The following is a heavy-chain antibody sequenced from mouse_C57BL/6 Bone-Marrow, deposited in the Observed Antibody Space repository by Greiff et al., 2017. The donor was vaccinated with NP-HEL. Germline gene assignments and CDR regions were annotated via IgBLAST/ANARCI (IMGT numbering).Heavy chain of an antibody. CDR3: ARKYDYDDAY. J-gene: IGHJ3*01. V-gene: IGHV1-54*01. CDR2: INPGSGGT. Sequence: QVHVKQSGAELVRPGTSVKVSCKASGYAFTNYLIEWVKQRPGQGLEWIGVINPGSGGTNYNEKFKGKATLTADKSSSTAYMELSSLTSEDSAVYFCARKYDYDDAYWGQGTLVTVSA. CDR1: GYAFTNYL. D-gene: IGHD2-4*01.